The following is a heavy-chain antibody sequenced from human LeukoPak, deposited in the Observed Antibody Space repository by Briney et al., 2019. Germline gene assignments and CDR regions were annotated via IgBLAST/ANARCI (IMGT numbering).Heavy chain of an antibody. V-gene: IGHV3-21*01. CDR2: ISSSSSYI. CDR3: ARVGDYYDSPGYYNFDY. D-gene: IGHD3-22*01. J-gene: IGHJ4*02. Sequence: GGSLRLSCAASGFTFSSYSMNWVRQAPGKGLEWVSSISSSSSYIYYADSVKGRFTISRDNAKNSLYLQMNSLRAEDTAVYYCARVGDYYDSPGYYNFDYWGQGTLVSVSS. CDR1: GFTFSSYS.